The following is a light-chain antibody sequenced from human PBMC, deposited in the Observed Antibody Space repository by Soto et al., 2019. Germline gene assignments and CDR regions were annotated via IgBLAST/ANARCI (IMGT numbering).Light chain of an antibody. Sequence: ENVLSQSPGTLSLSPGERATLSCRASQTIGSSYLAWYQQKPGHAPRLIIYGTSIRATGIPDRFSGSGSGTDFTLTISRLEPEAFAVYYCQGFGSSWLTFGQGTKVEIK. V-gene: IGKV3-20*01. J-gene: IGKJ1*01. CDR3: QGFGSSWLT. CDR1: QTIGSSY. CDR2: GTS.